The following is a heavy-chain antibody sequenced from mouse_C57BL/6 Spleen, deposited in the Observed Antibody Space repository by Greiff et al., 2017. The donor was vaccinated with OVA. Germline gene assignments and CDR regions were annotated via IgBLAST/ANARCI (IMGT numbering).Heavy chain of an antibody. CDR2: ISSGSSTI. J-gene: IGHJ3*01. CDR1: GFTFSDYG. D-gene: IGHD3-2*02. Sequence: EVQVVESGGGLVKPGGSLKLSCAASGFTFSDYGMHWVRQAPEKGLEWVAYISSGSSTIYYADTVKGRFTISRDNAKNTLSLQMTSLRSEDTAMYYCARKEATSPFAYWGKGTLSLSLQ. V-gene: IGHV5-17*01. CDR3: ARKEATSPFAY.